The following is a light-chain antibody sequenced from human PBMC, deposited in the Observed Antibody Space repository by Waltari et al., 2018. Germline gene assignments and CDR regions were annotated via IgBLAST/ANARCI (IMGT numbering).Light chain of an antibody. V-gene: IGLV2-14*03. CDR2: DVS. CDR3: SSYTNSITLHYV. Sequence: QSALTQPASVSASPGQSITISCTGTSSDVGGYNYVSWYQHHPGKAPKLMIYDVSNRPSGVSNRFSGSKSDNTASLTISGLQAEDEADYYCSSYTNSITLHYVFGTETRVTVL. CDR1: SSDVGGYNY. J-gene: IGLJ1*01.